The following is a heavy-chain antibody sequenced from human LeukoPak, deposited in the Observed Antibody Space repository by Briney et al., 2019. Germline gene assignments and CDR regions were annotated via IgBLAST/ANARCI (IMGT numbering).Heavy chain of an antibody. CDR3: ARDWGDDYGGNFHYFDY. Sequence: GATVKISCKASGYTFTGYYMHWVRQAPGQGLEWMGWINPNSGGTNYAQKFQGRVTMTRDTSISTAYMELSRLRSDDTAVYYCARDWGDDYGGNFHYFDYWGQGTLVTVSS. CDR1: GYTFTGYY. CDR2: INPNSGGT. V-gene: IGHV1-2*02. J-gene: IGHJ4*02. D-gene: IGHD4-23*01.